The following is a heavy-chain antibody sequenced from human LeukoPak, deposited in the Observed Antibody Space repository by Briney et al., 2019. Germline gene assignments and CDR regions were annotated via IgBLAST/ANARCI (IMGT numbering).Heavy chain of an antibody. Sequence: GGSLRLSCAASGFTFSSYAMSWVRQAPGKGLEWVSAISGSGGSTYYADSVKGRFAISRDNSKNTLYLQMNSLRAEDTAVYYCATGYSSSWYYFDYWGQGTLVTVSS. J-gene: IGHJ4*02. CDR1: GFTFSSYA. V-gene: IGHV3-23*01. CDR2: ISGSGGST. CDR3: ATGYSSSWYYFDY. D-gene: IGHD6-13*01.